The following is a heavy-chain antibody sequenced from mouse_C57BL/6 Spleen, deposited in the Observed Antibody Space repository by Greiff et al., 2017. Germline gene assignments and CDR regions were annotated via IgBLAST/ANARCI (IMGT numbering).Heavy chain of an antibody. V-gene: IGHV1-53*01. CDR1: GYTFTSSW. CDR3: ANLIYYGYDGFAY. D-gene: IGHD2-2*01. CDR2: INPSNGGT. Sequence: VQLQQPGTELVKPGASVKLSCKASGYTFTSSWMHWVKQRPGQGLEWIGNINPSNGGTNYNEKFKSKATLTVDKSSSTAYMQLSSLTSEDSAVYYCANLIYYGYDGFAYWGQGTLVTVSA. J-gene: IGHJ3*01.